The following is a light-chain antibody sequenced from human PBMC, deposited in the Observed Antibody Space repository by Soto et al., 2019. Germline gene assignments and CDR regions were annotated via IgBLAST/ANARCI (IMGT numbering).Light chain of an antibody. CDR2: AAS. J-gene: IGKJ1*01. CDR3: QQYNTYTWT. CDR1: QDISTW. V-gene: IGKV1-5*01. Sequence: DIQMTQSPSSVSASVGDRVTITCRASQDISTWVAWYQQKPGKAPKLLISAASSLESGVPSRFSGSGSGTEFTLTISTLQPDDFATYYCQQYNTYTWTFGQGTKVDIK.